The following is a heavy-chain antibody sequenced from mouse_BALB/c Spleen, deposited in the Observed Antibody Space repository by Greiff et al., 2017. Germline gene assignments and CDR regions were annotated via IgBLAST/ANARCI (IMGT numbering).Heavy chain of an antibody. CDR1: GFNIKDYY. CDR3: NEASLRGFAY. J-gene: IGHJ3*01. D-gene: IGHD1-1*01. CDR2: IDPENGDT. V-gene: IGHV14-4*02. Sequence: VQLKQSGAELVRSGASVKLSCTASGFNIKDYYMHWVKQRPEQGLEWIGWIDPENGDTEYAPKFQGKATMTADTSSNTAYLQLSSLTSEDTAVYYCNEASLRGFAYWGQGTLVTVSA.